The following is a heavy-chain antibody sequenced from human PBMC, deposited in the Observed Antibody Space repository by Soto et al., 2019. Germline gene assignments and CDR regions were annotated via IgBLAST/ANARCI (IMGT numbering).Heavy chain of an antibody. V-gene: IGHV3-23*01. D-gene: IGHD2-2*01. J-gene: IGHJ4*02. CDR3: AKIICSTNCYDX. Sequence: GSLRLSCTASGFTFSSFAMSWVRQARGKGMECVSYRNGSGGKTKYEEYVNGRFNISRDNSKNKVDLQMNSMRAEDTALYFCAKIICSTNCYDXWGQGPLVTVS. CDR2: RNGSGGKT. CDR1: GFTFSSFA.